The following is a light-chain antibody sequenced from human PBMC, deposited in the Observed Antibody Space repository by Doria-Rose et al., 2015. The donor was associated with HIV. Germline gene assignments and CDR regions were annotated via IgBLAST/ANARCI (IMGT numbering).Light chain of an antibody. CDR2: DGS. J-gene: IGKJ1*01. Sequence: EIVLTQSPGTQSLSPGERATLSCRASQSFSSTYLAWYQQKPGQAPSLRIYDGSTRATGIPDRFSASGSVTDFTLTINRLEPEDFALYYCHQYGTSWTFGQGTKVEI. CDR1: QSFSSTY. V-gene: IGKV3-20*01. CDR3: HQYGTSWT.